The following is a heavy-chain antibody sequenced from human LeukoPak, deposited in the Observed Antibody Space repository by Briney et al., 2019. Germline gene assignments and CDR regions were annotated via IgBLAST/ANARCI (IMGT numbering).Heavy chain of an antibody. CDR3: ARRGYGDYAPFDY. D-gene: IGHD4-17*01. J-gene: IGHJ4*02. CDR1: GFTFSSYG. V-gene: IGHV3-23*01. Sequence: GGSLRLSCAASGFTFSSYGMSWVRQAPGKGLEWVSIISGSGGSTYYADSVKGRFTISRDNSKNTLYLQMNSLRAEDTAVYYCARRGYGDYAPFDYWGQGTLVTVSS. CDR2: ISGSGGST.